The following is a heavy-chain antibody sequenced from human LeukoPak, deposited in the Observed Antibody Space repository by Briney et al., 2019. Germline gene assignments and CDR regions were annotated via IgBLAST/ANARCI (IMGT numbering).Heavy chain of an antibody. CDR1: GFTFNKYG. CDR2: ISYDGRNK. J-gene: IGHJ4*02. D-gene: IGHD6-13*01. V-gene: IGHV3-30*18. CDR3: AKGPLRGTAAAIDY. Sequence: GKSLRLSCAASGFTFNKYGMHWVSEAPGKGLECVAVISYDGRNKHYPDSVKGRFTISRDISTDTLWLQMDSLRTEDTAVYYCAKGPLRGTAAAIDYWGEGTLVTVSS.